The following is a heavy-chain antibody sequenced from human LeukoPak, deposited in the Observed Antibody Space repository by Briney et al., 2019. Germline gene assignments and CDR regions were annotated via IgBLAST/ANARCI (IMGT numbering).Heavy chain of an antibody. CDR2: INPNSGGT. V-gene: IGHV1-2*02. J-gene: IGHJ1*01. CDR1: GYTFTDYY. CDR3: ARGSAVFGADYSPSFQH. D-gene: IGHD3/OR15-3a*01. Sequence: ASVKVSCKASGYTFTDYYMHWVRQAPGQGLEWMGWINPNSGGTNYAQKFQGRVTMTRDTSISTAYMELSRLRSDDTAVYYCARGSAVFGADYSPSFQHWGQGTLVTVSS.